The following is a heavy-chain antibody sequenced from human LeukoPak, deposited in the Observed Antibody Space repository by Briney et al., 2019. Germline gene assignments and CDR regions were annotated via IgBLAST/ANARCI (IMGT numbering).Heavy chain of an antibody. D-gene: IGHD3-22*01. CDR3: ARWGYFDSSGYFVAEY. CDR2: IHYSGST. J-gene: IGHJ4*02. CDR1: GDSISSYY. Sequence: SETLSLTCTVSGDSISSYYWNWIRQPPGKGLEYIGWIHYSGSTDYNPSLKSRVTISLDRSKRQLSLNLRSVTAADTAVYHCARWGYFDSSGYFVAEYRGQGSLVTVSS. V-gene: IGHV4-59*01.